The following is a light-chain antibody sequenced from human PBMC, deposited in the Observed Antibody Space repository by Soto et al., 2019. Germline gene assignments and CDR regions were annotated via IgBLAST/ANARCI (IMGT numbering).Light chain of an antibody. Sequence: DIQMTQSPSTLSASVGDRVTITCRASQSISGWLAWYQQKPGKAPKLLIYKASSLESGVQSRFSGSGSGTEFTLTISRLQPDDFATYYCQQYNSYSQTFGQGTKVEIK. CDR1: QSISGW. V-gene: IGKV1-5*03. CDR2: KAS. CDR3: QQYNSYSQT. J-gene: IGKJ1*01.